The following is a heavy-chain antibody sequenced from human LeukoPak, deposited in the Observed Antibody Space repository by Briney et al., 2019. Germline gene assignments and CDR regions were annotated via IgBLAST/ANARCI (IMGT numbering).Heavy chain of an antibody. J-gene: IGHJ5*02. CDR2: ISAYNNYT. CDR1: GYTFTHYI. CDR3: AREGADDHGRLLWFDP. V-gene: IGHV1-18*01. Sequence: GASVKVSCKASGYTFTHYIINWVRQAPGQELEWMGKISAYNNYTTYAQKFQGRIAMTTDTSTNTAYMDLRSLRSDDTAFYYCAREGADDHGRLLWFDPWGQGTLVTVSS. D-gene: IGHD4-17*01.